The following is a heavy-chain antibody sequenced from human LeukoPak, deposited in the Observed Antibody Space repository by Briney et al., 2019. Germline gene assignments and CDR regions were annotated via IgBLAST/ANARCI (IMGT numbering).Heavy chain of an antibody. CDR2: ILYDGSNR. J-gene: IGHJ4*02. CDR1: GFTFSSYG. D-gene: IGHD6-19*01. CDR3: AKGGSRWSGHDY. V-gene: IGHV3-30*02. Sequence: GGSLRLSCAASGFTFSSYGMHWVRQAPSKGLEWVAFILYDGSNRYYADSVKGRFTISRDNSKNTLYLQMNSLRAEDTAVYYCAKGGSRWSGHDYWGQGTLVTVSS.